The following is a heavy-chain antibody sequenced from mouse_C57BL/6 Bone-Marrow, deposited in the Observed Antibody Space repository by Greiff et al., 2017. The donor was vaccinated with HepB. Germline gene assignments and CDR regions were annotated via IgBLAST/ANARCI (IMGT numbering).Heavy chain of an antibody. Sequence: VQLQQSGAELVRPGASVKLSCTASGFNIKDDYMHWVKQRPEQGLEWIGWIDPENGDTEYASKFQGKATITADTSSNTAYLQLSSLTSEDTAVYYCTEGSMVDYWGQGTTLTVSS. CDR3: TEGSMVDY. D-gene: IGHD1-1*02. CDR2: IDPENGDT. V-gene: IGHV14-4*01. CDR1: GFNIKDDY. J-gene: IGHJ2*01.